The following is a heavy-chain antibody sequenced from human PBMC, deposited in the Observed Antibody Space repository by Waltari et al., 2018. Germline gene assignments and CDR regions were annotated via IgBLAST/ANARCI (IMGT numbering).Heavy chain of an antibody. Sequence: EVQLVESGGGLVQPGKSLRLSCAASGFTFSSHWMSWVRQAPGKWLEWVGNRKPDGSEKYYVDSVKVRFTISRDNARNSLYLQMNRLRVEDTAVYYCVRESFDPWGQGILVTVSS. CDR3: VRESFDP. V-gene: IGHV3-7*01. CDR1: GFTFSSHW. CDR2: RKPDGSEK. J-gene: IGHJ5*02.